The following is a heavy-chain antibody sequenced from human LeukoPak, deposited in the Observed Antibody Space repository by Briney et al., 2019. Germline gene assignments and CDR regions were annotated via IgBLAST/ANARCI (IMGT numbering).Heavy chain of an antibody. V-gene: IGHV1-18*01. Sequence: ASVKVSCKASGYTFNSYGISWVRQAPGQGLEWMGWISAYNGNTNYAQKLQGRVTMTTDTSTSTAYMELRSLRSDDTAVYYCARDQWLGDAFDIWGQGTMVTVSS. CDR3: ARDQWLGDAFDI. J-gene: IGHJ3*02. CDR1: GYTFNSYG. D-gene: IGHD6-19*01. CDR2: ISAYNGNT.